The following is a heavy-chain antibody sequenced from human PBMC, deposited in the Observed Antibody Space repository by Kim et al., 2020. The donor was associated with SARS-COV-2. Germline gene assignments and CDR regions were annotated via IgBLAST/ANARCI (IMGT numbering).Heavy chain of an antibody. D-gene: IGHD1-1*01. CDR1: GFPFSSCA. Sequence: GGSLRLSCAASGFPFSSCAMSWVRLPPGKALEWVSYINGYGSVTEYADSARGRFTISRDNSKNMLFLEMNSLRAEDTAIYYCATSRPKYGRWDHWGQGTLLTVPS. CDR2: INGYGSVT. V-gene: IGHV3-23*01. CDR3: ATSRPKYGRWDH. J-gene: IGHJ4*02.